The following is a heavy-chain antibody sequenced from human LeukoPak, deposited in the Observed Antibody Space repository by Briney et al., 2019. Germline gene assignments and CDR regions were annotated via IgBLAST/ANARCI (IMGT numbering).Heavy chain of an antibody. CDR1: GFTFSSYE. CDR3: ARDDYGDYYFDY. V-gene: IGHV3-48*03. Sequence: GGSLRLSCAAPGFTFSSYEMNWVRQAPGKGLEWVSYISSSGSTIYYADSVKGRFTISRDNAKNSLYLQMNSLRAEDTAVYYCARDDYGDYYFDYWGQGTLVTVSS. D-gene: IGHD4-17*01. CDR2: ISSSGSTI. J-gene: IGHJ4*02.